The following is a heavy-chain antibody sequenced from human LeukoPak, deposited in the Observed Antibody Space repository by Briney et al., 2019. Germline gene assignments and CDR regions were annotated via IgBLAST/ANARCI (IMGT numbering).Heavy chain of an antibody. CDR3: ARGQGSYFDY. CDR1: GYTFTGYY. Sequence: ASVKVSCKASGYTFTGYYMHWVRQAPGKGLEWMGGFDPEDGETIYAQKFQGRVTITADESTSTAYMELSSLRSEDTAVYYCARGQGSYFDYWGQGTLVTVSS. D-gene: IGHD2-15*01. CDR2: FDPEDGET. J-gene: IGHJ4*02. V-gene: IGHV1-24*01.